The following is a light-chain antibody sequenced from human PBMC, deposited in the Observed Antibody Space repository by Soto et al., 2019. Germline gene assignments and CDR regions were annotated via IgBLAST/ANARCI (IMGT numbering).Light chain of an antibody. CDR3: QQYGSSHLT. Sequence: EIVLTQSPGTLSLSPGERATLSCRASQSVSSSYLAWYQQKPGQAPMLLIDGASSRASVIADRFSGSGSGTDFTLSISRLEPEDFAVYYCQQYGSSHLTFGGGTKVEIK. V-gene: IGKV3-20*01. CDR1: QSVSSSY. J-gene: IGKJ4*01. CDR2: GAS.